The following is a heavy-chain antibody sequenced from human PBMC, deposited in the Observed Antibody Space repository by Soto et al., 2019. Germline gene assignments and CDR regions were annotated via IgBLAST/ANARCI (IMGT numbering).Heavy chain of an antibody. CDR3: AKRTGDCSGGSCYPAPDYYYYYYMDV. CDR1: GFTFSSYA. V-gene: IGHV3-23*01. J-gene: IGHJ6*03. Sequence: GGSLRLSCAASGFTFSSYAMSWVRQAPGKGLEWVSAISGSGGSTYYADSVKGRFTMSRDNSKNTLYLQMNSLRAEDTAVYYCAKRTGDCSGGSCYPAPDYYYYYYMDVWGKGTTVTVSS. CDR2: ISGSGGST. D-gene: IGHD2-15*01.